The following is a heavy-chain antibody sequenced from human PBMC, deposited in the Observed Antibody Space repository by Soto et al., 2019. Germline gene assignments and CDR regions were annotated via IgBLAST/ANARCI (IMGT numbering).Heavy chain of an antibody. CDR1: GFTFSSYA. CDR2: ISYDGSNK. J-gene: IGHJ4*02. Sequence: QPGGSLRLSCAASGFTFSSYAMHWVRQAPGKGLEWVAVISYDGSNKYYADSVKGRFTISRDNSKNTLYLQMNSLRAEDTAVYYCARGQGYWGQGTLVTVSS. V-gene: IGHV3-30-3*01. CDR3: ARGQGY.